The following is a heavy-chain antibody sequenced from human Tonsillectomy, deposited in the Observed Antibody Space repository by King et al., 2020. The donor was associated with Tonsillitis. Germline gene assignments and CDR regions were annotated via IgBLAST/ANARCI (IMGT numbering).Heavy chain of an antibody. CDR1: GFTFRSYW. V-gene: IGHV3-7*03. J-gene: IGHJ6*04. D-gene: IGHD6-13*01. CDR2: IKEDGSEK. Sequence: DVQLVESGGGLVQPRGSLRLSCAASGFTFRSYWMSWVRQAPGKGLEWVANIKEDGSEKYYVGSVTGRLTISRDNAKDSLYLQMNSLRAEDTAVYYCARGPPYSSRDFYYGMDVWGGGTTVTVST. CDR3: ARGPPYSSRDFYYGMDV.